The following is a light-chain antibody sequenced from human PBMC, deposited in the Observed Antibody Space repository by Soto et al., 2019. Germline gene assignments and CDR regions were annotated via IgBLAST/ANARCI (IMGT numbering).Light chain of an antibody. CDR1: SSDVGGYNY. CDR2: DVN. Sequence: QSVLTQPASVSGSPGQSITISCAGTSSDVGGYNYVSWYQQHPGKVPRLIISDVNKRPSGVSDRFSGSKSGNTASLTISGLQAEDEADYYCASFTRSDTVVFGGGTKLTVL. J-gene: IGLJ2*01. CDR3: ASFTRSDTVV. V-gene: IGLV2-14*03.